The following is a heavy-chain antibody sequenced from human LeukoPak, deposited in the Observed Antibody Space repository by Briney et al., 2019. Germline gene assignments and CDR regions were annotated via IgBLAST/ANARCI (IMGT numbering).Heavy chain of an antibody. Sequence: ASVKVSCKASGYTFTSYYMHWVRQAPGQGLEWMGIINPSGCSTSYAQKFQGRVTMTRDTSTSTVYMELSSLRSEDTAVYYCAIGVEMATIGDYWGQGTLVTVSS. V-gene: IGHV1-46*03. CDR1: GYTFTSYY. J-gene: IGHJ4*02. CDR2: INPSGCST. D-gene: IGHD5-24*01. CDR3: AIGVEMATIGDY.